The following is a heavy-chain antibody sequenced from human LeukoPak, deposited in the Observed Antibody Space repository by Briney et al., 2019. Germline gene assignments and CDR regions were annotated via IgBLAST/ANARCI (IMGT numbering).Heavy chain of an antibody. V-gene: IGHV3-64D*06. D-gene: IGHD5-24*01. J-gene: IGHJ4*02. CDR1: GFTFSSYA. CDR3: AKDLREMATIPYFDY. CDR2: ISSNGGST. Sequence: GGSLRLSCSASGFTFSSYAMHWVRQAPGKGLEYVSAISSNGGSTYYADSVKGRFTISRDNSKNTLYLQMSSLRAEDTALYYCAKDLREMATIPYFDYWGQGTLVTVSS.